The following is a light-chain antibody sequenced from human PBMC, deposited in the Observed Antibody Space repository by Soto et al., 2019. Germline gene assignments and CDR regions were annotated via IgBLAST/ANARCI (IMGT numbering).Light chain of an antibody. CDR1: QSLLHSNGYNY. V-gene: IGKV2-28*01. J-gene: IGKJ5*01. Sequence: DIVMTQSPLSLPATPGEPASISCRSSQSLLHSNGYNYLDWYLQKPGQSPQLLIYLGSNRASGVPDRFSGSGSGTDFTLKISRVEAEDVGVYYCMQALQTPPTFGQGTRLEI. CDR3: MQALQTPPT. CDR2: LGS.